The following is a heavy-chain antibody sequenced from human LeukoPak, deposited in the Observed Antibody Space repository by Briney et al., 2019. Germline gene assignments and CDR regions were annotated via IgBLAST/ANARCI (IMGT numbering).Heavy chain of an antibody. Sequence: GGSLRLYCAASGFTFISYAMSWVRQAPGKGLEWVSAISGSGGSTYYADSVKGRFTISRDNSKNTLYLQMNSLRAEDTAVYYCAKSTGGYYDSSGYYYRLGYFDYWGQGTLVTVSS. V-gene: IGHV3-23*01. CDR3: AKSTGGYYDSSGYYYRLGYFDY. CDR2: ISGSGGST. CDR1: GFTFISYA. J-gene: IGHJ4*02. D-gene: IGHD3-22*01.